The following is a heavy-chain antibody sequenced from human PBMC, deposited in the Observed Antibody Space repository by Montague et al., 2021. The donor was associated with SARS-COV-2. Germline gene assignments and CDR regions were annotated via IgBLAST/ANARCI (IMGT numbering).Heavy chain of an antibody. J-gene: IGHJ4*02. CDR2: IYYSGST. CDR3: ARHPGDTIFGVDRYAGGIDY. Sequence: SETLSLTCTVSGGSISSYYWSWIRQPPGKGPEWIGYIYYSGSTNYNPSLKSRVTISVDTSKNQFSLKLSSVTAADTAVYYCARHPGDTIFGVDRYAGGIDYWGQGTLVTVSS. V-gene: IGHV4-59*08. D-gene: IGHD3-3*01. CDR1: GGSISSYY.